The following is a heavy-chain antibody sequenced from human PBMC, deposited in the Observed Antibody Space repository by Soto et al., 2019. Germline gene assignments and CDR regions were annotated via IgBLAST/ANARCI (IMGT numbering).Heavy chain of an antibody. V-gene: IGHV3-7*01. J-gene: IGHJ3*02. CDR2: IKQDGSEK. D-gene: IGHD3-9*01. Sequence: GGSLRLSCAASGFTFSSYWMSWVRQAPGKGLEWVANIKQDGSEKYYVDSVKGRFTISRDNAKNSLYLQMNSLRAEDTAVYYCASIPNYDILTGYWMDAFDIWGQGTMVTVSS. CDR1: GFTFSSYW. CDR3: ASIPNYDILTGYWMDAFDI.